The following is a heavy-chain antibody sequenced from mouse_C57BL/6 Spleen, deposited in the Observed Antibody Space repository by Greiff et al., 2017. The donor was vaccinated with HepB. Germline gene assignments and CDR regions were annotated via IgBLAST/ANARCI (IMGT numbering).Heavy chain of an antibody. J-gene: IGHJ4*01. CDR2: INPNNGGT. Sequence: EVQLQQSGPELVKPGASVKISCKASGYTFTDYYMNWVKQSRGRSLEWIGDINPNNGGTSYNQKFKGKDTLTVDKSSSTAYMGLRSLTSEDSAVYYSAKLRRGYCAMDYWGQGTSVTVSS. CDR1: GYTFTDYY. CDR3: AKLRRGYCAMDY. V-gene: IGHV1-26*01. D-gene: IGHD2-4*01.